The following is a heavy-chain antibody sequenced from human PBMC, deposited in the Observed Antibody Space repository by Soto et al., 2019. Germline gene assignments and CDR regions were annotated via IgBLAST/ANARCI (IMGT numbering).Heavy chain of an antibody. CDR2: VSAYNGNT. Sequence: QVQLVQSGAEVKKPGASVKVSCKASGYTFSNDAITWVRQGPGQGLEWMGWVSAYNGNTNYAQKFKGRVTMTTDTSTSTAYMEIRSLRYDDTAVYFCARASRYYWNYMMYWGQGTLVTVSS. V-gene: IGHV1-18*01. D-gene: IGHD1-7*01. CDR1: GYTFSNDA. J-gene: IGHJ4*02. CDR3: ARASRYYWNYMMY.